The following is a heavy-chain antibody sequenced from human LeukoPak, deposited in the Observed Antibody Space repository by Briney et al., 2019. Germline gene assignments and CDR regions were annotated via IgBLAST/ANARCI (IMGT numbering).Heavy chain of an antibody. CDR3: ASPEWLPDSIDI. Sequence: GGSLRLSCAASGFTFSTYWMTWVRQAPGKGLEWVATIKQDGSEEYYVDSVKGRFTISRDNAKNSLYLQMNSLRVEDTAVYYCASPEWLPDSIDIWGQGTMVTVSS. D-gene: IGHD3-3*01. V-gene: IGHV3-7*01. J-gene: IGHJ3*02. CDR2: IKQDGSEE. CDR1: GFTFSTYW.